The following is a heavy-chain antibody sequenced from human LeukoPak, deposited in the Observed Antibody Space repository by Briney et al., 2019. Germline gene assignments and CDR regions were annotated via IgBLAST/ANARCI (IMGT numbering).Heavy chain of an antibody. CDR3: ARAVGGDGSGSL. CDR1: GCSISTYY. V-gene: IGHV4-59*01. J-gene: IGHJ4*02. CDR2: IYYRVTS. Sequence: SETLSLTCTVSGCSISTYYWSWIRQPPGKGLEWIGYIYYRVTSDYNPSLKSRVTMSVDMSTRQISLKLSSVTAADTAVYYCARAVGGDGSGSLWGPGTLVTVSS. D-gene: IGHD3-10*01.